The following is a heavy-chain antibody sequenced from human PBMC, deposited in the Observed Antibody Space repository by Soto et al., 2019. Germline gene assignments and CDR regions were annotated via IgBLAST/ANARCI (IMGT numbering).Heavy chain of an antibody. J-gene: IGHJ4*02. CDR3: ARGAVRGSWNYFDY. CDR1: GFTVSSNY. D-gene: IGHD6-13*01. CDR2: IYSGGST. V-gene: IGHV3-53*01. Sequence: GGSLRLSCAASGFTVSSNYMSWVRQAPGKGLEWVSVIYSGGSTYYADSVKGRFTISRDNSKNTLYLQMNSLRAEDTAVYYCARGAVRGSWNYFDYWGQGTLVTVSS.